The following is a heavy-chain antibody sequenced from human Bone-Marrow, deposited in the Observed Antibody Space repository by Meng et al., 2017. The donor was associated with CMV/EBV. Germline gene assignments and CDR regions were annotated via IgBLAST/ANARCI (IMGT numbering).Heavy chain of an antibody. CDR3: ARVTNWESSDIYYFDY. D-gene: IGHD7-27*01. CDR1: GFSVSNYG. CDR2: ISNDGSNK. J-gene: IGHJ4*02. Sequence: GESLKISCAASGFSVSNYGLHWVRQAPGKGLEWVAVISNDGSNKYYADTVKGRFTISRDNSKNTLYLQMNSLRPEDTAVYYCARVTNWESSDIYYFDYWGQGTLVTFSS. V-gene: IGHV3-30-3*01.